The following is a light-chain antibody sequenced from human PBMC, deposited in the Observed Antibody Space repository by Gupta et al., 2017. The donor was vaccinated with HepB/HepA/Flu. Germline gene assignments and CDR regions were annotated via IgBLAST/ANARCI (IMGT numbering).Light chain of an antibody. J-gene: IGLJ1*01. CDR1: RSDVGSYNL. V-gene: IGLV2-23*02. CDR3: YYFARRSATTVAYV. Sequence: QSALTQPASVSGSPGQSITISCSGTRSDVGSYNLVSWYHQHPGKAPKLLMYRVSKRLAGVSSRFAGSKSGNTASLTISGLQSEDEEDEACYYFARRSATTVAYVFGTGTKVTVL. CDR2: RVS.